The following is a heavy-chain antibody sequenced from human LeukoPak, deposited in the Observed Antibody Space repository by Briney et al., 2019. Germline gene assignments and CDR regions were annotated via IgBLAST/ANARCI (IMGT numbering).Heavy chain of an antibody. D-gene: IGHD4-11*01. CDR1: GYTFTDYY. Sequence: ASVKVSCKASGYTFTDYYMHWVRQAPGQGLEWMGRINPNSGGTNYAQKFQGRVTMTRDTSISTAYIELSSLRSDDTAVYYCAKGYSDYSDWFDPWGQGTLVTVSS. CDR2: INPNSGGT. V-gene: IGHV1-2*06. J-gene: IGHJ5*02. CDR3: AKGYSDYSDWFDP.